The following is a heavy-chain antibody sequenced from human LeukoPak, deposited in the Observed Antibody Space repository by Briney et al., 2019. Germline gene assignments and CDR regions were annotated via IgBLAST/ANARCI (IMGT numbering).Heavy chain of an antibody. D-gene: IGHD6-13*01. V-gene: IGHV3-74*01. Sequence: GGSLRLSCAASGFTFSSYWMHWVRQAPGKGLAWVSRINSDGSSTSYADSVKGRFTISRDNAKNTLYLQMNSLRAEDTAVYYCARPFSSSWPNWFDPWGQGTLVTVSS. CDR1: GFTFSSYW. J-gene: IGHJ5*02. CDR2: INSDGSST. CDR3: ARPFSSSWPNWFDP.